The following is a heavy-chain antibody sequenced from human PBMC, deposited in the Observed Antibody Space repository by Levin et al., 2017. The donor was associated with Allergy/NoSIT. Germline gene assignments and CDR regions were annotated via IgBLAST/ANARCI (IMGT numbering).Heavy chain of an antibody. J-gene: IGHJ4*02. Sequence: PGGSLILSCAASGFTFSSYEMNWVRQAPGKGLEWVSYISSSGSTIYYADSVKGRFTISRDNAKNSLYLQMNSLRAEDTAVYYCARQYCSGGSCPVDYWGQGTLVTVSS. CDR3: ARQYCSGGSCPVDY. D-gene: IGHD2-15*01. V-gene: IGHV3-48*03. CDR2: ISSSGSTI. CDR1: GFTFSSYE.